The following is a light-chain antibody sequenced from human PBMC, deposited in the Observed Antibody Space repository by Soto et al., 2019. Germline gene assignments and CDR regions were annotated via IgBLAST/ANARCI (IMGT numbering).Light chain of an antibody. CDR2: EVN. V-gene: IGLV2-8*01. CDR1: SSDVGGYNF. Sequence: QSALTQPHSASGSPGQSVTISCTGTSSDVGGYNFVSWYQQYPGKVPKLIIYEVNKRPSGLPDRFSGSKSGNTASLTVSGLQADGEADDYCTSYAGGNHVLGTVTKLTVL. J-gene: IGLJ1*01. CDR3: TSYAGGNHV.